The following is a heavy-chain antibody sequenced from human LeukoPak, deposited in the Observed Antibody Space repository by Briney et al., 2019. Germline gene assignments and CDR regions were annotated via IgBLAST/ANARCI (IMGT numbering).Heavy chain of an antibody. CDR2: IFVGSGNT. CDR1: VFTFSSSA. V-gene: IGHV1-58*02. J-gene: IGHJ4*02. D-gene: IGHD1-26*01. Sequence: SVKVSCKASVFTFSSSAMRWVRRSRGQRLEWKGRIFVGSGNTNYAQKYQERVTITRDMSTSRAYMELSSLRSEDTAVYYCAAVQVRANYYFDYWGQGTLVTVSS. CDR3: AAVQVRANYYFDY.